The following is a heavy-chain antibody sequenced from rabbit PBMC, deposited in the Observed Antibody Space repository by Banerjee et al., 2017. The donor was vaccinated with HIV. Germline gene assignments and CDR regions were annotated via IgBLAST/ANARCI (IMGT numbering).Heavy chain of an antibody. CDR1: GFSFSSSYY. J-gene: IGHJ3*01. V-gene: IGHV1S40*01. CDR3: ARDITYDDDGAANL. CDR2: IATYSGST. Sequence: QSLEESGGDLVQPEGSLTLTCTASGFSFSSSYYMCWVRQAPGKGLEWIGCIATYSGSTWYASWVNGRFTISKTSSTTVTLQMTSLTAADTATYFCARDITYDDDGAANLWGQGTLVTVS. D-gene: IGHD2-1*01.